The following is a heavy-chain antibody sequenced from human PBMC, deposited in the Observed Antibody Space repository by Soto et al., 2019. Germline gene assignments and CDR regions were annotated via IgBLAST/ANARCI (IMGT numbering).Heavy chain of an antibody. V-gene: IGHV1-69*01. CDR2: IIPHFGTA. Sequence: QVQLEQSGGEVKQPGSSVRVSCKTSGGTFSTYAINWVRQAPGQGLEWMGAIIPHFGTADYLQKFQGRVTITADESTSTAYMELSSLRFDDTAVYFCARPKGTYSSGYYYFDFWGQGTLVTVSS. D-gene: IGHD6-19*01. CDR3: ARPKGTYSSGYYYFDF. CDR1: GGTFSTYA. J-gene: IGHJ4*02.